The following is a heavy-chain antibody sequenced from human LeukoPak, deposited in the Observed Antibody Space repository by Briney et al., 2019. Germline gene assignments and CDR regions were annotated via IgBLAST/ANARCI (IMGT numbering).Heavy chain of an antibody. Sequence: ASVKVSCKASGYTFTSYDINWVRQATGQGLEWMGWMNPNSGNTGYAQKFQGRVTMTRNTSISTAYMELSRLRSDDTAVYYCARDGYSSSWEDVYWGQGTLVTVSS. CDR3: ARDGYSSSWEDVY. CDR2: MNPNSGNT. V-gene: IGHV1-8*01. J-gene: IGHJ4*02. CDR1: GYTFTSYD. D-gene: IGHD6-13*01.